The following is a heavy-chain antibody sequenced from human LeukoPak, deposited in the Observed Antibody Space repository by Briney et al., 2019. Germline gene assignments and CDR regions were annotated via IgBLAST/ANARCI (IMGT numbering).Heavy chain of an antibody. Sequence: GASVKVSCKASGSTFTMYGFNWVRQASGQGLEWMGWMNPNSGNTNYAHKFQGRVTFTRNTSISTAYMELSSLRSDDTAVYYCARLYGDYGGDWFDPWGQGTLVTVSS. V-gene: IGHV1-8*03. D-gene: IGHD4-17*01. J-gene: IGHJ5*02. CDR2: MNPNSGNT. CDR1: GSTFTMYG. CDR3: ARLYGDYGGDWFDP.